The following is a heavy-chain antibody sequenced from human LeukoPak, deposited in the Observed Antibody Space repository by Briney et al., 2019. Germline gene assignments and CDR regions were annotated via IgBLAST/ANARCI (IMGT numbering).Heavy chain of an antibody. CDR1: GGTFSSYA. J-gene: IGHJ6*03. CDR2: IIPIFGTA. CDR3: ASGITIFGVVPARPKPYYYYYMDV. D-gene: IGHD3-3*01. Sequence: SVKVSCKASGGTFSSYAISWVRQAPGQGLEWVGGIIPIFGTANYAQKFQGRVTITADESTSTAYMELSSLRSEDTAVYYCASGITIFGVVPARPKPYYYYYMDVWGEGTTVTVSS. V-gene: IGHV1-69*01.